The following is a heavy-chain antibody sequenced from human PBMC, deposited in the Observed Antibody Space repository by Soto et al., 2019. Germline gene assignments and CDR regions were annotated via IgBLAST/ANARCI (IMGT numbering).Heavy chain of an antibody. D-gene: IGHD6-6*01. CDR1: GGSMISYY. CDR2: IYYAGST. CDR3: ARSSIEPRVFMYPFDS. Sequence: SETLSLTCTVSGGSMISYYWSWIRQPPGRGLEWIGFIYYAGSTYYNPSLKSRVAISLDTSKNQFSLRLNSVTAADTAVYYCARSSIEPRVFMYPFDSWGQGTLVTVSS. J-gene: IGHJ4*02. V-gene: IGHV4-59*04.